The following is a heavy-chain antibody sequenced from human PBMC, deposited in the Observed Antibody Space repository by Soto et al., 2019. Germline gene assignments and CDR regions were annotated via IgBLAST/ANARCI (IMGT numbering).Heavy chain of an antibody. Sequence: DVQLVETGGGLIQPGGSLRLSCAASGFIVSSSYMSWVRQAPGKGLEWVSVIYSDGRTYYADSVKGRFTISRDNSKNTLYLQMNSLSAEDKAVYYCARCSGWYGQCYFDCWGQGTRVNVSS. D-gene: IGHD6-13*01. CDR3: ARCSGWYGQCYFDC. J-gene: IGHJ4*02. CDR2: IYSDGRT. CDR1: GFIVSSSY. V-gene: IGHV3-53*02.